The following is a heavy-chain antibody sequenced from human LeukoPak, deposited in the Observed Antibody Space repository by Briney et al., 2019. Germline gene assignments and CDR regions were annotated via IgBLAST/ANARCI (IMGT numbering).Heavy chain of an antibody. CDR2: ISYDGSNK. J-gene: IGHJ6*02. V-gene: IGHV3-30-3*02. CDR1: GFTFSNYG. CDR3: AKSASNYYSYGMNV. D-gene: IGHD6-13*01. Sequence: GGSLRLSCAASGFTFSNYGMHWVRQAPGKGLEWVAVISYDGSNKYYADSVKGRFTISRDNSKNTLYLQMNSLRAEDTAVYYCAKSASNYYSYGMNVWGQGTTVTVSS.